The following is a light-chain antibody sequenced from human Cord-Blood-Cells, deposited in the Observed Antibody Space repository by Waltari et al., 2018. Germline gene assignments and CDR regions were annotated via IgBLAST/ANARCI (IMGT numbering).Light chain of an antibody. CDR3: SSYTSSSTWV. CDR2: DVS. J-gene: IGLJ3*02. CDR1: SSDVGGYNY. Sequence: QSALTQPASVSGSPGQSITISCTGTSSDVGGYNYVSWYQQHPGKAPKLMTYDVSKRPSGVSNRVSGSKSGNTASLTISGLQAEDEADYYCSSYTSSSTWVFGGGTKLTVL. V-gene: IGLV2-14*01.